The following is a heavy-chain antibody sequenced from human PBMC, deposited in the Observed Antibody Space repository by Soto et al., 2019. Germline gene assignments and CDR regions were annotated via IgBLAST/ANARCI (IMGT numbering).Heavy chain of an antibody. D-gene: IGHD3-22*01. J-gene: IGHJ3*02. V-gene: IGHV1-46*01. CDR1: GYTFTSYY. CDR2: INPSGGST. CDR3: ATDRFYDSSGYSDAVDI. Sequence: ASVKVSCKASGYTFTSYYMHWVRQAPGQGLEWMGIINPSGGSTSYAQKFQGRVTMTRDTSTSTVYMELSSLRSEDTAVYYCATDRFYDSSGYSDAVDIWGQGTMVTVSS.